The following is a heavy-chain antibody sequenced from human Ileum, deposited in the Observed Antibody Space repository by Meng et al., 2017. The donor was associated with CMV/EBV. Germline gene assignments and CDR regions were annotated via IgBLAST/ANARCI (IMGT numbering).Heavy chain of an antibody. CDR3: ARATHWLITYVDV. Sequence: SGGSISSGGYYWSWIRHHPGKGLEWIGYIYNTGNTYYNPSLKSRVTISVDTSKNQFSLKLSSVTAADTAVYYCARATHWLITYVDVWGRGTLVTVSS. D-gene: IGHD3-10*01. J-gene: IGHJ2*01. CDR2: IYNTGNT. CDR1: GGSISSGGYY. V-gene: IGHV4-31*02.